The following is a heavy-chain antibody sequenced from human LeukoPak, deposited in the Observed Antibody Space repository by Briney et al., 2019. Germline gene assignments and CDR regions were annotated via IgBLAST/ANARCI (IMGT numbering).Heavy chain of an antibody. CDR2: IIPIFGTA. CDR1: GGTFSSYA. V-gene: IGHV1-69*01. Sequence: SVKVSCKASGGTFSSYAISWVRQAPGQGLEWMGGIIPIFGTANYAQKFQGRVTITADESTSTAYMELSSLRSEDTAVYYCARVAGGYCSSTSCSGYFQHWGQGTLVTVSP. J-gene: IGHJ1*01. D-gene: IGHD2-2*01. CDR3: ARVAGGYCSSTSCSGYFQH.